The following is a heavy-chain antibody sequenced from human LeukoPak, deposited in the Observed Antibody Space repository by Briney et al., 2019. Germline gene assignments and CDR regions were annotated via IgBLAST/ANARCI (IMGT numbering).Heavy chain of an antibody. CDR2: IYTSGST. D-gene: IGHD5-18*01. V-gene: IGHV4-61*02. CDR3: ARELQLWSRYYYYYMDV. Sequence: SETLSLXCTVSGGSISSGSYYWSWIRQPAGKGLEWIGRIYTSGSTNYNPSLKSRVTISVDTSKNQFSLKLSSVTAADTAVYYCARELQLWSRYYYYYMDVWGKGTTVTVSS. CDR1: GGSISSGSYY. J-gene: IGHJ6*03.